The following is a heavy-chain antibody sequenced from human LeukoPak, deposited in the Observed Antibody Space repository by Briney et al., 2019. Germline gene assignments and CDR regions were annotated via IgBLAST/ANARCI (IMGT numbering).Heavy chain of an antibody. J-gene: IGHJ5*02. Sequence: SESLSLTCAVHGGSFSGYYWSWIRQPPGKGLGWIGYIYYSWSTYYNPSLKSRVTISVDTSKNQFSLKLSSVTAADTAVYYCARGTRMGCCGVGFDPWGQGTLVTVSS. CDR3: ARGTRMGCCGVGFDP. V-gene: IGHV4-34*01. CDR2: IYYSWST. D-gene: IGHD2-15*01. CDR1: GGSFSGYY.